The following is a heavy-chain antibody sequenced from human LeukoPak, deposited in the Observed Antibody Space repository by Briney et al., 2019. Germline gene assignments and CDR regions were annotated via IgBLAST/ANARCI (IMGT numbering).Heavy chain of an antibody. D-gene: IGHD3-10*01. CDR2: ISYDGSNK. J-gene: IGHJ4*02. CDR1: GFTFSSYG. V-gene: IGHV3-30*03. Sequence: GRSLRLSCAASGFTFSSYGMHWVRQAPGKGRKGVAVISYDGSNKYYADSVKGRFTISRDNAKNSLYLQMNSLRAEDTAVYYCARDRSRFGEHPFDYWGQGTLVTVSS. CDR3: ARDRSRFGEHPFDY.